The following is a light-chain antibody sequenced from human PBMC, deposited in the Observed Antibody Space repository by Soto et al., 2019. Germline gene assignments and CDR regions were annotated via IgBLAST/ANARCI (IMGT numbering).Light chain of an antibody. Sequence: EIVLTQSPGTLSLSPGERATLSCRASQSVTSNSLAWHQQTVGQPPRLLIYRASNRATGIPDRFTGSGSGKDSTLTITRLEPEVFAVYYCQHYGSSPLTFGGGTKLEIK. J-gene: IGKJ2*01. CDR3: QHYGSSPLT. CDR2: RAS. CDR1: QSVTSNS. V-gene: IGKV3-20*01.